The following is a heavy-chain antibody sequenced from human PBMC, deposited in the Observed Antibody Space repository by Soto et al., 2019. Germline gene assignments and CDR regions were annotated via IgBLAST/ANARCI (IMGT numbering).Heavy chain of an antibody. CDR1: GSTFGDYA. D-gene: IGHD3-22*01. J-gene: IGHJ5*02. CDR3: TTNYYDSSGYDNWFDP. Sequence: EVQLVESGGGLVKPGRSLRLSCTASGSTFGDYAMSWFRQAPGKGLEWVGFIRSKAYGGTTQYAASVKGRFTISRDDSKSIAYLQMNSLKTEDTAVYYCTTNYYDSSGYDNWFDPWGQGTLVTVSS. V-gene: IGHV3-49*05. CDR2: IRSKAYGGTT.